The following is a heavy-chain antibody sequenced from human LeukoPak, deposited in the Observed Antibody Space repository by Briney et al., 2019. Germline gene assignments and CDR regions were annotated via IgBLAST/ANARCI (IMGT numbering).Heavy chain of an antibody. J-gene: IGHJ4*02. CDR2: IRYDGSNK. CDR1: GFTFSSYG. Sequence: GGSLRLSCAASGFTFSSYGMHWVRQAPGKGLEWVAFIRYDGSNKYYADSVKGRFTISRDNSKNTLYLQMNSLRAEDTAVYYCAKDFRIVRATPGYWGQGTLVTVSS. D-gene: IGHD1-26*01. V-gene: IGHV3-30*02. CDR3: AKDFRIVRATPGY.